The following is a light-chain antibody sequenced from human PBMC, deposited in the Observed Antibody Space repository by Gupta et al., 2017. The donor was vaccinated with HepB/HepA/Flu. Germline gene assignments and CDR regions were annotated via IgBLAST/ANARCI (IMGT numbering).Light chain of an antibody. CDR3: AAWDDNLNGLV. Sequence: SVLTQPPSASGTPGQRVTFSCSGSSSSIECNAVYWYQQLPGAAPKLLIYSNNQRPSGVPERFSGSKSGTSASLALSGLRSEDEAVYYCAAWDDNLNGLVLGGGTKLTVL. V-gene: IGLV1-47*02. CDR1: SSSIECNA. CDR2: SNN. J-gene: IGLJ2*01.